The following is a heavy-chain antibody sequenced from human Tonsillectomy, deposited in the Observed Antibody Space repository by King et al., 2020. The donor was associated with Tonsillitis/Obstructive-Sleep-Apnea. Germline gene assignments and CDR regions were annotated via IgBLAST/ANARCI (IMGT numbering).Heavy chain of an antibody. J-gene: IGHJ6*02. D-gene: IGHD1-1*01. CDR2: IIDSGGT. V-gene: IGHV4-34*01. CDR3: ARGSYTFNAMDV. CDR1: GGSFSSYY. Sequence: VQLQQWGAGLLKPSETLSLTCAVYGGSFSSYYWSWIRQPPGKGLEWIGEIIDSGGTNYTPSLKSGVTISIDTSKNQFSLNLSSVTAADTAVYYCARGSYTFNAMDVWGQGTTVTVSS.